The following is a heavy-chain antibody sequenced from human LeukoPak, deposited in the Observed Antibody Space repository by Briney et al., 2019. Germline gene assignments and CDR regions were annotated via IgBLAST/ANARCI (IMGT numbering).Heavy chain of an antibody. CDR2: IKQDGSEK. CDR3: ARAAKTYDY. Sequence: GGSLRLSCAASGFTFSNYWMSWARQAPGKGLEWVANIKQDGSEKYYVDSVKGRFTISRDNAKNSLYLQMNSLRAEDTAIYHCARAAKTYDYWGQGTLVTVSS. J-gene: IGHJ4*02. CDR1: GFTFSNYW. V-gene: IGHV3-7*01.